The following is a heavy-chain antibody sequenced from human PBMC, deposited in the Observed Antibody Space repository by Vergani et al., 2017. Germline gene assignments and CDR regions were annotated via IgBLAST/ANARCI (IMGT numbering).Heavy chain of an antibody. CDR2: INHSGST. D-gene: IGHD6-13*01. V-gene: IGHV4-34*01. J-gene: IGHJ3*02. CDR1: GGSFSGYY. Sequence: QVQLQQWGAGLLKPSETLSLTCAVYGGSFSGYYWSWIRQPPGKGREWIGEINHSGSTNYNPSLKSRVTISVDTSKNQFSLKLSSVTAADTAVYYCAREYSSSRSGAFDIWGQGTMVTVSS. CDR3: AREYSSSRSGAFDI.